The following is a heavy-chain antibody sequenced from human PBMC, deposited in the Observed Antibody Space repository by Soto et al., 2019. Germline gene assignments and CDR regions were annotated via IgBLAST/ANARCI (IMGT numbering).Heavy chain of an antibody. D-gene: IGHD6-19*01. Sequence: GGPLTLSSTASGFTGINNYMSYPRHAPGKGLDRVLVIYSGRSTYYADSVKGRSTISRDNSKNALYLQTNSLRAEDTAVYYCARGGRATYGSSGWALEGYYYYYGMDVWGQGTTVTVSS. CDR3: ARGGRATYGSSGWALEGYYYYYGMDV. J-gene: IGHJ6*02. CDR2: IYSGRST. CDR1: GFTGINNY. V-gene: IGHV3-53*01.